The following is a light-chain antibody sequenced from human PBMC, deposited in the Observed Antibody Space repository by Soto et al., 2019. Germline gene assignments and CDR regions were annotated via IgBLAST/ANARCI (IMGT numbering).Light chain of an antibody. CDR1: QGISTY. CDR3: QQLNSDWYA. V-gene: IGKV1-9*01. CDR2: GSS. J-gene: IGKJ2*01. Sequence: DIQLTQSPSFLSASVGDRVTITCRASQGISTYLAWYLQRPGKAPKLLIYGSSTLQSGVPSRFSGSGSGTEFTLTFCSLQPEDFGTYYCQQLNSDWYAFGQGTKLVIK.